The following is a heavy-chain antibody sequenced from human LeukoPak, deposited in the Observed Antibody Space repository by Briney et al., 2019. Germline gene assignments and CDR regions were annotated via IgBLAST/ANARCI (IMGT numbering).Heavy chain of an antibody. V-gene: IGHV3-11*04. J-gene: IGHJ5*02. CDR2: ISSSGSTI. Sequence: MELKWVSYISSSGSTIYYADSVKGRFTISRDNAKNSLYLQMNSLRAEDTAVYYCARDRGLFSDWLDPRGQGTLVTVSS. D-gene: IGHD3-10*01. CDR3: ARDRGLFSDWLDP.